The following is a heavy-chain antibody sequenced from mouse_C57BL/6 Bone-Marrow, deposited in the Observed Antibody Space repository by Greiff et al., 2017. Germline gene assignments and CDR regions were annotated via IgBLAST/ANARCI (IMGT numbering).Heavy chain of an antibody. D-gene: IGHD4-1*01. Sequence: VQLQQSGAELVRPGASVKLSCTASGFNIKDDYMHWVKQRHEQSLEWIGWIDPETGDTEYASKFQGKATITAYTSSNTAYLQLSSLTSEDTAVYYCTTTGSMDYWGQGTSVTVSS. J-gene: IGHJ4*01. CDR3: TTTGSMDY. V-gene: IGHV14-4*01. CDR2: IDPETGDT. CDR1: GFNIKDDY.